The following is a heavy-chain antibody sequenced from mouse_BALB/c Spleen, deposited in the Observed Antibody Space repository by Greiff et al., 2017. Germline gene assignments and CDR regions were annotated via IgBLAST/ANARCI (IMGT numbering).Heavy chain of an antibody. J-gene: IGHJ3*01. Sequence: QVQLQQSGAELVKPGASVKLSCKASGYTFTSYYMYWVKQRPGQGLEWIGEINPSNGGTNFNEKFKSKATLTVDKSSSTAYMQLSSQTSEDSAVYYCTRGYDGPIAYWGQGTLVTVSA. CDR1: GYTFTSYY. CDR3: TRGYDGPIAY. D-gene: IGHD2-14*01. CDR2: INPSNGGT. V-gene: IGHV1S81*02.